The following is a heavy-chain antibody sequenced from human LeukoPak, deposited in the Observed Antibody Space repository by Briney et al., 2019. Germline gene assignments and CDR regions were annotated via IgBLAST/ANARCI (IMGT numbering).Heavy chain of an antibody. CDR2: IYHSGST. D-gene: IGHD3-22*01. J-gene: IGHJ3*02. V-gene: IGHV4-4*02. Sequence: SETLSLTCAVSGGSLSSSNWWSWVRQPPGKGLEWIGEIYHSGSTNYNPSLKSRVTISVDKSKNQFSLKLSSVTAADTAVYYCARGSTMIVVVTDDAFDIWGQGTMVTVSS. CDR3: ARGSTMIVVVTDDAFDI. CDR1: GGSLSSSNW.